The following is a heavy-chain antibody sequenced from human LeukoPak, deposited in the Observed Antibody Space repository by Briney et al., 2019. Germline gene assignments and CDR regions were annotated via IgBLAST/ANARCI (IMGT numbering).Heavy chain of an antibody. D-gene: IGHD1-26*01. J-gene: IGHJ4*02. Sequence: ASVKVSCKSSGYTFTGYYIHWVRQAPGQGPEWVGYIDPNDGRTHFAQKFQGSVTMTRDTSINTVYMELSSLTSDDTAVYYCAREGGRGSGTRGSFFDHWGQGTLVTVSS. CDR3: AREGGRGSGTRGSFFDH. CDR1: GYTFTGYY. CDR2: IDPNDGRT. V-gene: IGHV1-2*02.